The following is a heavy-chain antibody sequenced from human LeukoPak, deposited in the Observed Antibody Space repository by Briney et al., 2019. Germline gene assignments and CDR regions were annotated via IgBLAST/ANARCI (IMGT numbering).Heavy chain of an antibody. CDR1: GGSISGYY. Sequence: SETLSLTCTVSGGSISGYYWSWIRQPPGEGLEWIGYIYYSGSTNYNPSLKSRGTIVLDTSRNQFSLRLSSVTAADTAVYYCTQGAGWLINYWGQGILVSVSS. V-gene: IGHV4-59*03. CDR2: IYYSGST. J-gene: IGHJ4*02. CDR3: TQGAGWLINY. D-gene: IGHD3-16*01.